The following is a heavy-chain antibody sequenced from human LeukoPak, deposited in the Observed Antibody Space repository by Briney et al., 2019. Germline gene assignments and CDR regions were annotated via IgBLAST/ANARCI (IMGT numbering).Heavy chain of an antibody. CDR3: ARSPSSSGYYPTRRKKRYYFDY. Sequence: SETLSLTCAVYGGSFSGYYWSWIRQPPGKGLEWIGEINHSGGTNYNPSLKSRVTISVDTSKNQFSLKLSSVTAADTAVYYCARSPSSSGYYPTRRKKRYYFDYWGQGTLDTVSS. CDR1: GGSFSGYY. CDR2: INHSGGT. J-gene: IGHJ4*02. V-gene: IGHV4-34*01. D-gene: IGHD3-22*01.